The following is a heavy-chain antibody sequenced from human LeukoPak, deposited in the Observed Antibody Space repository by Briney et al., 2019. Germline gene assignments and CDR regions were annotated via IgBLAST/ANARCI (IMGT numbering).Heavy chain of an antibody. V-gene: IGHV5-51*01. J-gene: IGHJ4*02. CDR2: IYPGDSDT. D-gene: IGHD3-22*01. CDR1: GYSFTSYW. CDR3: ARPGSVYDSSGPFDY. Sequence: GESLKISCKGSGYSFTSYWIGWVRQMPGKGLEWMGIIYPGDSDTRYSPSFQGQVTISADKSISTAYLQWSSLKASDTAMYYCARPGSVYDSSGPFDYWGQGTLVTVSS.